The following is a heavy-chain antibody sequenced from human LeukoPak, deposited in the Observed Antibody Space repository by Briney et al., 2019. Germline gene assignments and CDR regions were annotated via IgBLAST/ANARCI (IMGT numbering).Heavy chain of an antibody. D-gene: IGHD4-11*01. J-gene: IGHJ4*02. CDR3: AKDLGYSNFYFDY. V-gene: IGHV3-30*02. Sequence: GGPLRLSCAASGFTFSSYGMHWVRQAPGKGLEWVAFIRYDGSNKYYADSVKGRFTISRDNSKNTLYLQMNSLRAEDTAVYYCAKDLGYSNFYFDYWGQGTLVTVSS. CDR1: GFTFSSYG. CDR2: IRYDGSNK.